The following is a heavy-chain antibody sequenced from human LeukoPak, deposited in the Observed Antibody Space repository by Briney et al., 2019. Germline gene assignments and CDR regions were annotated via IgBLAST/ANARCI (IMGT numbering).Heavy chain of an antibody. Sequence: GEPLQISCKASGSSFTTYWIGWLRQMPGKGLEWVAIITPGTSDTRYNASLKGQVTISADKSITTAYLQWSSLKASDSAIYYCATRIRGSFYWGRGTLVTVSS. CDR2: ITPGTSDT. D-gene: IGHD1-26*01. CDR3: ATRIRGSFY. J-gene: IGHJ4*02. V-gene: IGHV5-51*01. CDR1: GSSFTTYW.